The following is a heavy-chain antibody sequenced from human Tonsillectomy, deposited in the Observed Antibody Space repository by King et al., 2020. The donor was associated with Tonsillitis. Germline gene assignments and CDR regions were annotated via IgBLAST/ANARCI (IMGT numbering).Heavy chain of an antibody. CDR1: GGSISISSYY. D-gene: IGHD3-16*01. CDR3: AEHSDYDYVWGTFKSCYFDY. Sequence: QLQESGPGLVKPSETLSLTCTVSGGSISISSYYCGWIRQPPGKGLEWIGSIYYSGRTYYNPSLKSRVTISVDTSKNQFALTLSAVTAADTAVYYCAEHSDYDYVWGTFKSCYFDYWGQGTLVTVSS. V-gene: IGHV4-39*01. J-gene: IGHJ4*02. CDR2: IYYSGRT.